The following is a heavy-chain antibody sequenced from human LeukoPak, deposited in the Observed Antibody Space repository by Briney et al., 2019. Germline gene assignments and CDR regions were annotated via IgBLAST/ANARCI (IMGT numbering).Heavy chain of an antibody. CDR1: GFTFSSYW. V-gene: IGHV3-7*01. CDR3: ARTRSSWYRGAYYYYYMDV. J-gene: IGHJ6*03. Sequence: GGSLRLSCAASGFTFSSYWMSWVRQAPGKGLEWVANIKQDGSEKYYVDSVKGRFTISRDNAKNSLYLQMNSLRAEHTAVYYCARTRSSWYRGAYYYYYMDVWGKGTTVTISS. D-gene: IGHD6-13*01. CDR2: IKQDGSEK.